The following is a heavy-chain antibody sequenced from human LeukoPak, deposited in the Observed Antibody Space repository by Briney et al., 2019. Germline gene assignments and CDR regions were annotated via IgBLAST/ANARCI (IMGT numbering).Heavy chain of an antibody. CDR1: GFSFSGSA. V-gene: IGHV3-73*01. CDR3: TRTTDVDFDT. CDR2: IRSKANSYAT. J-gene: IGHJ4*02. Sequence: GGSLKLSCAASGFSFSGSAIHWVRQASGKGLEWVCRIRSKANSYATTYAASVKGRFIISRDDSKNTAYLQMNSLKTEDTSVYYCTRTTDVDFDTWGQGAPVTISS. D-gene: IGHD4-11*01.